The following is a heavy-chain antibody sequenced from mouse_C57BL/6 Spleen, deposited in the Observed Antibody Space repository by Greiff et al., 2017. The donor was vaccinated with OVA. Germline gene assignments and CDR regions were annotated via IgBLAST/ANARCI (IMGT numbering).Heavy chain of an antibody. CDR3: ARWGDYDDAY. D-gene: IGHD2-4*01. CDR2: IYPGSGNT. J-gene: IGHJ3*01. V-gene: IGHV1-76*01. Sequence: QVQLKQSGAELVRPGASVKLSCKASGYTFTDYYINWVKQRPGQGLEWIARIYPGSGNTYYNEKFKGKATLTAEKSSSTAYMQLSSLTSEDSAVYFCARWGDYDDAYWGQGTLVTVSA. CDR1: GYTFTDYY.